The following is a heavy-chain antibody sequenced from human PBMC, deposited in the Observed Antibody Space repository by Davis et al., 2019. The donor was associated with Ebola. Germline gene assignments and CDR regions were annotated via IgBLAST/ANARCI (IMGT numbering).Heavy chain of an antibody. V-gene: IGHV3-73*01. Sequence: PGGSLRLSCAASGFTFSGSAMHWVRQASGKGLEWVGRIRSKANSYATAYAASVKGRFTISRDDSRNTAYLQMNSLRAEDTAVYYCARPALGDYSGEFLDYWGQGTLVTVSS. CDR2: IRSKANSYAT. CDR3: ARPALGDYSGEFLDY. D-gene: IGHD4-11*01. CDR1: GFTFSGSA. J-gene: IGHJ4*02.